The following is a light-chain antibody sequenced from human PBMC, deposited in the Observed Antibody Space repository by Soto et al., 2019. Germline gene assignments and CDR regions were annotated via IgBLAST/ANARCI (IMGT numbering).Light chain of an antibody. CDR3: SSFVHKNNLL. V-gene: IGLV2-8*01. CDR2: EVD. CDR1: SDDIGTYNY. Sequence: QSALTQPPSASGSTGQSVTISCTGTSDDIGTYNYVSWFQQHSGNAPKLIIYEVDKRPSGVPNRFSGSKSGNTASLTISGLQAEDEADYYCSSFVHKNNLLFGGGTKLTVL. J-gene: IGLJ2*01.